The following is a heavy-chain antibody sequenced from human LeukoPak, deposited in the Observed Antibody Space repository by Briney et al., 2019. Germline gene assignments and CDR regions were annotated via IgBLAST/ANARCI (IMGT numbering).Heavy chain of an antibody. Sequence: SETLSLTCAVSGYSISSGYYWGWIRQPPGKGLEWIGSIYHSGSTYYNPSLKSRVTISVDTSKNQISLNLSSATAADTAVYYCARDRPPYYFDYWGQGTLVTVSS. CDR2: IYHSGST. CDR3: ARDRPPYYFDY. V-gene: IGHV4-38-2*02. CDR1: GYSISSGYY. J-gene: IGHJ4*02.